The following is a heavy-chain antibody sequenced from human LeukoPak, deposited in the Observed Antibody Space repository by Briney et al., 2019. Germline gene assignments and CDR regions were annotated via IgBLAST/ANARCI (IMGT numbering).Heavy chain of an antibody. CDR3: ARGFYGSGSQFDY. CDR2: IFKTGLT. CDR1: GDSISSGDYR. J-gene: IGHJ4*02. Sequence: SQTLSLTCAVSGDSISSGDYRCGWVRQPPGEGREWILYIFKTGLTSNNPSRKSRVTISVDMSKNQLSLKLSDVTAADTAVYYCARGFYGSGSQFDYWGQGTLVTVSS. D-gene: IGHD3-10*01. V-gene: IGHV4-30-2*01.